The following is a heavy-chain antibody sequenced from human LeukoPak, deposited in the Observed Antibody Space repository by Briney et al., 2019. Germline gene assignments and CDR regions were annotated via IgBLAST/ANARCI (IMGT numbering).Heavy chain of an antibody. Sequence: GASVKVSCKASGYTFTSYGINWVRQATGQGLEWVGWMDPNSGNTDYGQKFQGSVTMTRNTSISTAYMELTSLRSEDTAVYYCARRLHYSGDYWGQGTLVTVSS. CDR3: ARRLHYSGDY. V-gene: IGHV1-8*02. CDR1: GYTFTSYG. J-gene: IGHJ4*02. CDR2: MDPNSGNT. D-gene: IGHD4-11*01.